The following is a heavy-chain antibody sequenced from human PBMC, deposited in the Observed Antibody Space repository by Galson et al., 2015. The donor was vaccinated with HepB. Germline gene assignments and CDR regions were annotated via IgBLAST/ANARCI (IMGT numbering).Heavy chain of an antibody. Sequence: QSGAEVKKPGESLKISCKGSGYSFTSYWIGWVRQMPGKGLEWMGVIYPGDSDTRYSPSFQGQVTISADKSISTAYLQWSSLKASDTAMYYCARHGGITGYSSSWYFQHWGQGTLVTVSS. D-gene: IGHD6-13*01. CDR2: IYPGDSDT. CDR1: GYSFTSYW. J-gene: IGHJ1*01. V-gene: IGHV5-51*01. CDR3: ARHGGITGYSSSWYFQH.